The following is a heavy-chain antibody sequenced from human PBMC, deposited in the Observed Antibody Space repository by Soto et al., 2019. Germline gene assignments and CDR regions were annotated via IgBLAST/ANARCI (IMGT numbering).Heavy chain of an antibody. CDR2: ISGSGGST. CDR1: GFTFSSYA. V-gene: IGHV3-23*01. D-gene: IGHD1-26*01. J-gene: IGHJ4*02. Sequence: EVQLLESGGGLVQPGGSLRLSCAASGFTFSSYAMRWVRQAPGKGLEWVSAISGSGGSTYYADSVKGRFTISRDNPKNTLYLQMHSLRAEDTAVYYCARRGSGSYFDYWGQGNLVIVSS. CDR3: ARRGSGSYFDY.